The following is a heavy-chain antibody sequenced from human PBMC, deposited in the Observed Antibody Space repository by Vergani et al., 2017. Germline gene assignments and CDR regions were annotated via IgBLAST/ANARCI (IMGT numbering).Heavy chain of an antibody. J-gene: IGHJ6*02. Sequence: VQLQESGPGLVKPSETLSLTCTVSGGSISSYYWSWIRQPPGKGLEWVSSISSSSSYIYYADSVKGRFTISRDNAKNSLYLQMNSLRAEDTAVYYCARTSPYSNYALFGMDVWGQGTTVTVSS. D-gene: IGHD4-11*01. CDR2: ISSSSSYI. V-gene: IGHV3-21*01. CDR3: ARTSPYSNYALFGMDV. CDR1: GGSISSYY.